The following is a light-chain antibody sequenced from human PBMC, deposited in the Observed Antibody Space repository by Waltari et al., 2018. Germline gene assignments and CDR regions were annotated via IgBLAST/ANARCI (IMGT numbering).Light chain of an antibody. CDR3: QSYDRSLSASV. V-gene: IGLV1-40*01. J-gene: IGLJ2*01. CDR2: GST. Sequence: QSVLAQPPSVSGAPGQRVTISCTGSSSNIGTSDVHWYQQLPGTAPKLLIYGSTNRPSGVPDRFAGSKSGTAASRAIAGLQAEDEADYYCQSYDRSLSASVFGGGTKLTVL. CDR1: SSNIGTSD.